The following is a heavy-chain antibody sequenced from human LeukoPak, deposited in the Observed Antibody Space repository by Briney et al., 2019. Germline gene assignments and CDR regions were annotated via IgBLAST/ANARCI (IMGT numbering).Heavy chain of an antibody. D-gene: IGHD6-13*01. CDR1: GYTFTSYG. V-gene: IGHV1-18*01. J-gene: IGHJ5*02. Sequence: ASVKVSCKASGYTFTSYGISWVRQAPGQGLEWMGWISAYNGNTNYAQKFQGRVTMTRDTSISTAYMELSRLRSDDTAVYYCARGRQQLVLWWFDPWGQGTLVTVSS. CDR2: ISAYNGNT. CDR3: ARGRQQLVLWWFDP.